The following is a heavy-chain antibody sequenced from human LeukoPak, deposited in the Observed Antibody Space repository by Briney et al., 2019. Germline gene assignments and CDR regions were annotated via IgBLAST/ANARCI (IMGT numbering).Heavy chain of an antibody. V-gene: IGHV3-74*01. CDR1: GFTFSRYW. CDR3: ARALAVAGTGGFDP. CDR2: INSDGSST. J-gene: IGHJ5*02. Sequence: GGSLRLSCAASGFTFSRYWMHWVRQAPGKGLVWVSRINSDGSSTSYADSVKGRFTISRDNAKNTLYLQMNSLRADDTAVYYCARALAVAGTGGFDPWGQGTLVTVSS. D-gene: IGHD6-19*01.